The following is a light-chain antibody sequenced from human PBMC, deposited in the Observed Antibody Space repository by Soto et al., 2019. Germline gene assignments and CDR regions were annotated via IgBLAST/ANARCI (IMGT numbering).Light chain of an antibody. Sequence: QSVLTQPASVSGSPRQSITISCTGTSTDVGGYNYVSWYQQHPGKAPKLIIYEVSNRPSGASNRFSGSKSGNTASLTISGLQAEDEADYYCSSYTSSSTYVFGTGTKVTVL. J-gene: IGLJ1*01. CDR1: STDVGGYNY. V-gene: IGLV2-14*01. CDR2: EVS. CDR3: SSYTSSSTYV.